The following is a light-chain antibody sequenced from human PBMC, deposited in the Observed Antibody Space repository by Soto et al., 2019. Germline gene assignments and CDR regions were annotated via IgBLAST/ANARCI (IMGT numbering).Light chain of an antibody. CDR1: QSISNNY. J-gene: IGKJ1*01. CDR2: GVS. CDR3: QQSTA. Sequence: EIVLTQSPGTLSLSPGERATLSCRASQSISNNYLAWYQQRPGQAPRLLIYGVSSRATGIADRFSGSGSGIDITLPISKLEPEDFALHYCQQSTAFGQGTRVEI. V-gene: IGKV3-20*01.